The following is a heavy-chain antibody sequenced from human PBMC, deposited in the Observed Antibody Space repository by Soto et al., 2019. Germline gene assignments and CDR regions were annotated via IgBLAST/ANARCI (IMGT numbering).Heavy chain of an antibody. V-gene: IGHV4-30-4*01. Sequence: QVQLQESGPGLVKPSQTLSLTCTVSGGSISSGDYYWSWIRQPPGKGLEWIGYIYYSGSTYYNPSLKRRVTISVDTSKNQFSLKLSSVTAADTAVYYCARADFWSGYYIYGASFDYWGQGTLVTVSS. CDR2: IYYSGST. J-gene: IGHJ4*02. CDR1: GGSISSGDYY. CDR3: ARADFWSGYYIYGASFDY. D-gene: IGHD3-3*01.